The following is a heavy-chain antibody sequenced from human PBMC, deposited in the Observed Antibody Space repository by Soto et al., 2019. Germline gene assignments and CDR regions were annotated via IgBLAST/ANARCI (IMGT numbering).Heavy chain of an antibody. CDR1: GFTVSGYL. J-gene: IGHJ5*02. D-gene: IGHD6-19*01. CDR3: ARFPDSSGS. CDR2: INSDGSST. V-gene: IGHV3-74*01. Sequence: LXLSCAASGFTVSGYLMHWVRQAPWKGLVWVSRINSDGSSTSYADSVKGRFTISRDNAKNTLYLQMNSLRAEDTAVYYCARFPDSSGSWGQGTLVTVSS.